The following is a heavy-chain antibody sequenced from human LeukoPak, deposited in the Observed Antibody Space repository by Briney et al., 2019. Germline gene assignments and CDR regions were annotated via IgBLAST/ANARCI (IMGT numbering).Heavy chain of an antibody. CDR2: ISNRGYSI. CDR3: ARDKRRYDS. D-gene: IGHD5-24*01. CDR1: GSTFSDYY. J-gene: IGHJ5*01. Sequence: PGGSLRLSCVASGSTFSDYYMTWIRQSPGKGLEWVSYISNRGYSIYYADSVRGRFTISRDNSKSSLYLQMNSLTVEDSAVYYCARDKRRYDSWGQGTLVTVSS. V-gene: IGHV3-11*01.